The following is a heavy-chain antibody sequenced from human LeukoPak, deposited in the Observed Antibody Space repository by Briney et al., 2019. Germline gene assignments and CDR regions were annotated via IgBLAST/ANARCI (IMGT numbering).Heavy chain of an antibody. D-gene: IGHD3-9*01. CDR1: GFTFGSYG. CDR3: ARAAYDILTGWIGGFDY. V-gene: IGHV3-33*01. J-gene: IGHJ4*02. CDR2: IWYDGSNK. Sequence: PGGSLRLSCAASGFTFGSYGMHWVRQAPGKGLEWVAVIWYDGSNKYYADSVKGRFTISRDNSKNTLYLQMNSLRAEDTAVYYCARAAYDILTGWIGGFDYWGQGTLVTVSS.